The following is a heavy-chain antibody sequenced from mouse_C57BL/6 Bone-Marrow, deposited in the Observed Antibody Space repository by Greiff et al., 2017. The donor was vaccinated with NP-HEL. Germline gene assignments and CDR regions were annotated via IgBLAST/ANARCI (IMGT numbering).Heavy chain of an antibody. J-gene: IGHJ2*01. CDR1: GYTFTDYY. V-gene: IGHV1-26*01. CDR3: ARNLYFDY. CDR2: INPNNGGT. Sequence: VQLQQSGPELVKPGASVKISCKASGYTFTDYYMNWVKQSHGKSLEWIGDINPNNGGTSYNLKFKGKATLTVDKSSSTAYMELRSLTSEDSAVYYCARNLYFDYWGQGTTLTVSS.